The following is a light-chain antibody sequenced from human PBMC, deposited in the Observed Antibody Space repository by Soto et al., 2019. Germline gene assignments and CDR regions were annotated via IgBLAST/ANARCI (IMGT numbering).Light chain of an antibody. V-gene: IGLV4-69*01. Sequence: QPVLIQSPSASASLGASVKLTCTLSSGHSSYAIAWHQQQPEKGPRYLMKLNSDGTHSKGDGIPDRFSGSSSGAERYLTISRLQSEDEADYYCQTWGTGIYVFGGGTQLTVL. CDR1: SGHSSYA. CDR3: QTWGTGIYV. J-gene: IGLJ7*01. CDR2: LNSDGTH.